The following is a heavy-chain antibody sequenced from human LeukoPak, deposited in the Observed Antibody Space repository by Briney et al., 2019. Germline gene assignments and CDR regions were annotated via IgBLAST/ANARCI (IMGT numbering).Heavy chain of an antibody. V-gene: IGHV3-30-3*01. CDR2: ISYDGSNK. Sequence: GGSLRLSRAASGFTFSSYAMHWARQAPGKGLEWVAVISYDGSNKYYADSVKGRFTISRDNSKNTLYLQMNSLRAEDTAVYYCARGSYPWGQGTLVTVSS. CDR3: ARGSYP. J-gene: IGHJ4*02. CDR1: GFTFSSYA.